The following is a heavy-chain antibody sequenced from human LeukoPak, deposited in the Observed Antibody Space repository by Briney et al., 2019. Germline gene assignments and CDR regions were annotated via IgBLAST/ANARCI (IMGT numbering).Heavy chain of an antibody. CDR3: ARDTFHPGLIDS. J-gene: IGHJ4*02. V-gene: IGHV3-48*04. Sequence: PSGGSLRLSCAASGFTFSRYAMNWVRQAPGKGLEWVSYINTDSSDIHYADSVKGRFTISRDNARNTLYLQLSSLRAEDSAVYYCARDTFHPGLIDSWGQGTLVTVSS. CDR2: INTDSSDI. CDR1: GFTFSRYA. D-gene: IGHD2-21*01.